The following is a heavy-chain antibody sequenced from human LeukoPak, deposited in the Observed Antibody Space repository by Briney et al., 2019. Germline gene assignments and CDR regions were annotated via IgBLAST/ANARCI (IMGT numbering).Heavy chain of an antibody. J-gene: IGHJ4*02. CDR2: IRDNGAST. CDR3: AKDAYSGYDYPNY. D-gene: IGHD5-12*01. V-gene: IGHV3-23*01. Sequence: GGSLRLSCAASGFTFSSYAMNWVRQAPGKGLEWVSGIRDNGASTYYADSVKGRSTISRDNSKNTLYLQMNSLRVEDTAVYYCAKDAYSGYDYPNYWGQGTLVTVSS. CDR1: GFTFSSYA.